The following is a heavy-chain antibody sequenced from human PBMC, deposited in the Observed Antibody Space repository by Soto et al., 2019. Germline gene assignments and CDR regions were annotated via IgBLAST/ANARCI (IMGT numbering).Heavy chain of an antibody. V-gene: IGHV1-69*01. CDR2: IMPTVDSA. CDR3: AVAAVLESMAQESSGMAV. CDR1: GGTLSDYA. D-gene: IGHD6-6*01. J-gene: IGHJ6*02. Sequence: QVQLVQSGAEVKTPGSSVKVSCKASGGTLSDYAISWVRQAPGQGLEWMGGIMPTVDSANYAQNFQGRLTISADESTSTANLELSSRRSDDTAVYYWAVAAVLESMAQESSGMAVGGQGTTVIFSS.